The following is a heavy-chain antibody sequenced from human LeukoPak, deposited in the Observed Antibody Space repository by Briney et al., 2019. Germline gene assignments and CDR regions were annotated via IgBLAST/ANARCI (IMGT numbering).Heavy chain of an antibody. V-gene: IGHV3-74*01. Sequence: GGSLRLSCAASGSTFSSYWMHWVRQAPGKGLVWVSRINSDGSSTSYADSVKGRFTISRDNAKNTLYLQMNSLRAEDTAVYYCARDPYYYGSGSYWNMDVWGKGTTVTISS. D-gene: IGHD3-10*01. CDR3: ARDPYYYGSGSYWNMDV. J-gene: IGHJ6*03. CDR2: INSDGSST. CDR1: GSTFSSYW.